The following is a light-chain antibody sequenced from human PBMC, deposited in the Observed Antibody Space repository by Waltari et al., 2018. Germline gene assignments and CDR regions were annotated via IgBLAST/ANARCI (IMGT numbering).Light chain of an antibody. CDR1: SSNIGNRY. J-gene: IGLJ3*02. Sequence: TQAPSVSAAPGQKVTISCAGSSSNIGNRYVSWYQQFPGTAPKLLIYDNDKRPSGIPDRFSASKSGTSATLDITGLQTGDEDNYYCETWDTSLSAWVFGGGTKLTVL. V-gene: IGLV1-51*01. CDR2: DND. CDR3: ETWDTSLSAWV.